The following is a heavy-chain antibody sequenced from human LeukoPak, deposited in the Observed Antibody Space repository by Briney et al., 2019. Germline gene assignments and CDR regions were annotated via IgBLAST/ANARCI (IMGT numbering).Heavy chain of an antibody. CDR1: GYTLTELS. D-gene: IGHD3-16*01. V-gene: IGHV1-24*01. CDR3: AMMRYDALTNDY. J-gene: IGHJ4*02. CDR2: FDPEDGET. Sequence: GASVKVSCKVSGYTLTELSMHWVRQAPGKGLEWMGGFDPEDGETIYAQKFQGRVTITADKSTSTAYMELSSLRSEDTAVYYCAMMRYDALTNDYWGQGTLVTVSS.